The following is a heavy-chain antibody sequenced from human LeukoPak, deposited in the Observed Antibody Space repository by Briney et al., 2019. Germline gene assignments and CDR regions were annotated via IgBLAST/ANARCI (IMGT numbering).Heavy chain of an antibody. J-gene: IGHJ3*02. CDR2: IIPIFGTA. V-gene: IGHV1-69*05. Sequence: GASVKVSCKASGGTFSSYAISWVRQAPGQGLEWMGGIIPIFGTANYAQKFQGRVTITTDESTSTAYMELSSLRSEDTAVYYCASWYYYDSSGYYDAFDIWGQGTMVTVSS. CDR3: ASWYYYDSSGYYDAFDI. CDR1: GGTFSSYA. D-gene: IGHD3-22*01.